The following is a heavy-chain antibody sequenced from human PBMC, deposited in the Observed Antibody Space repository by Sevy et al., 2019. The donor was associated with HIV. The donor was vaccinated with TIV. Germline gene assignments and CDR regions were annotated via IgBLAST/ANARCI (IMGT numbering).Heavy chain of an antibody. J-gene: IGHJ1*01. CDR2: ISAYNGNT. Sequence: ASVKVSCKASGYTFTSYGISWVRQAPGQGLEWMGWISAYNGNTNYAQKLQGRVTMTTDTSTSTAYMELRSLRSDDTAVYYCARDARRGGYCSSTSCLPEYFQHWGQGTLVTVSS. CDR1: GYTFTSYG. D-gene: IGHD2-2*01. CDR3: ARDARRGGYCSSTSCLPEYFQH. V-gene: IGHV1-18*01.